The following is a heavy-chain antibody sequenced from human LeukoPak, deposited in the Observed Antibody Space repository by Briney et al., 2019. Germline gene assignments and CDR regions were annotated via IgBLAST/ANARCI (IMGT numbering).Heavy chain of an antibody. CDR1: GGSISSGGYY. V-gene: IGHV4-31*03. CDR2: IYYSGST. CDR3: ARDRIQLWSVMDV. Sequence: SETLSLTCTVSGGSISSGGYYWSWIRQHPGKGLEWIGYIYYSGSTYYNPSLKSRVTISVDTSKNQFSLKLSSVTAADTAVYYCARDRIQLWSVMDVWGQGPTVTVSS. J-gene: IGHJ6*02. D-gene: IGHD5-18*01.